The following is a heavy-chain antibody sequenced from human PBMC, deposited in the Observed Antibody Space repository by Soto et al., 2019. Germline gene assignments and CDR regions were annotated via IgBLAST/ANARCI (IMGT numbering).Heavy chain of an antibody. J-gene: IGHJ6*02. D-gene: IGHD6-19*01. CDR2: MNPNSGNT. CDR1: GYTFTSYD. Sequence: WASVKVSCKASGYTFTSYDINWVRQATGQGLEWMGWMNPNSGNTGYAQKFQGRVTMTRNTSISTAYMELSSLRSEDTAVYYCARLGWYSSGWCYSVKDHYYGMDVWGQGTTVTVSS. V-gene: IGHV1-8*01. CDR3: ARLGWYSSGWCYSVKDHYYGMDV.